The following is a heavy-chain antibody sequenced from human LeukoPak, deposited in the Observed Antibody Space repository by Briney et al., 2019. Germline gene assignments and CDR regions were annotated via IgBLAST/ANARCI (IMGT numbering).Heavy chain of an antibody. Sequence: SETLSLTCTVSGYSISSGYYWGWIRQPPGKGLEWIGSIYYSGSTYYNPSLKSRVTISVDTSKNQFSLKLSSVTAADTAVYYCASLRGYSYGYGGGVFDYWGQGTLVTVSS. CDR2: IYYSGST. V-gene: IGHV4-38-2*02. CDR3: ASLRGYSYGYGGGVFDY. J-gene: IGHJ4*02. D-gene: IGHD5-18*01. CDR1: GYSISSGYY.